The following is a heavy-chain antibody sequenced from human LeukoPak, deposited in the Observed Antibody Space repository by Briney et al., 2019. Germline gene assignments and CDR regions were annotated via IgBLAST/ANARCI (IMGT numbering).Heavy chain of an antibody. CDR1: GYTFTGYY. CDR2: INPNSGGT. CDR3: ARDSGYCSGGSCYSGYYGMDV. J-gene: IGHJ6*02. Sequence: GASVKVSCKASGYTFTGYYMHWVRQAPGQGLGWMGWINPNSGGTNYAQKFQGWVTMTRDTSISTAYMELSRLRSDDTAVYYCARDSGYCSGGSCYSGYYGMDVWGQGTTVTVSS. V-gene: IGHV1-2*04. D-gene: IGHD2-15*01.